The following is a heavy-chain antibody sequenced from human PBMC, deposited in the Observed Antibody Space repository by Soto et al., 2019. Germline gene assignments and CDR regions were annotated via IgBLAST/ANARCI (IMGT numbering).Heavy chain of an antibody. CDR2: ISAFNGHT. CDR1: GYAFTSYG. Sequence: QVQLVQSGPEVKKPGASVKISCKASGYAFTSYGFSWVRQAPGQGLEWMGWISAFNGHTHYAQNLQGRVTMTTDTSTTTAYMELRSLRSDDTAVYYCARDLTTRWEVRPPGYWGQGTLVTVSS. V-gene: IGHV1-18*04. CDR3: ARDLTTRWEVRPPGY. D-gene: IGHD4-4*01. J-gene: IGHJ4*02.